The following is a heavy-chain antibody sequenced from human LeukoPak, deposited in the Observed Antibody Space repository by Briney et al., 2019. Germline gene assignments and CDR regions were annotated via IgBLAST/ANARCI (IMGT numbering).Heavy chain of an antibody. J-gene: IGHJ3*02. CDR3: AKGVVVVPAATNPTDAFDI. Sequence: PGASLRLSCAASGFTFSSYAMSWVRQAPGKGLEWVSAISGSGGSTYYVDSVKGRFTISRDNSKNTLYLQMNSLRAEDTAVYYCAKGVVVVPAATNPTDAFDIWGQGTMVTVSS. D-gene: IGHD2-2*01. CDR2: ISGSGGST. CDR1: GFTFSSYA. V-gene: IGHV3-23*01.